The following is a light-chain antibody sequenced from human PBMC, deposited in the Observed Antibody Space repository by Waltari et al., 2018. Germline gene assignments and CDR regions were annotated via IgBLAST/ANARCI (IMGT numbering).Light chain of an antibody. CDR2: AAA. J-gene: IGKJ5*01. V-gene: IGKV3-11*01. Sequence: EIVLTQSPATLSLSPGERATLACRASQSVSDYLAWYQQKPDQDPRLLISAAANRATRSPARFGGSGSGTDFTLTISSLYPEDFAFYYCQQRSNWPSSFGQGTRLEIK. CDR1: QSVSDY. CDR3: QQRSNWPSS.